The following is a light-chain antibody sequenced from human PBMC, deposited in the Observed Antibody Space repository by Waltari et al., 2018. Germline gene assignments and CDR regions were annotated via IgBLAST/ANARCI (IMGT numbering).Light chain of an antibody. CDR1: RGDIATNY. CDR2: EDY. V-gene: IGLV6-57*04. CDR3: QSYDTNNHVI. Sequence: FILTQPPSLSEPPGKTVTISCPRSRGDIATNYVKWYQQRPGTAPTTVIYEDYERPSGVPDRFSGSIDRSSNSAFLTISALEPEDEADYHCQSYDTNNHVIFGGGTKLTVL. J-gene: IGLJ2*01.